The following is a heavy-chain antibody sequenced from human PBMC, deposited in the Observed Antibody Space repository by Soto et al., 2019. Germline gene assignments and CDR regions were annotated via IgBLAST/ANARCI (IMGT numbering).Heavy chain of an antibody. CDR1: GVSISSGDDY. Sequence: SETLSLTCIVSGVSISSGDDYWSWIRQPPGKGLEWIGYIYSSGSTYCNPSLRSRATISADTSKNQFSLELTSVTAADTAVYYCARGGGYDYWGQGALVT. D-gene: IGHD3-22*01. V-gene: IGHV4-30-4*01. CDR2: IYSSGST. CDR3: ARGGGYDY. J-gene: IGHJ4*02.